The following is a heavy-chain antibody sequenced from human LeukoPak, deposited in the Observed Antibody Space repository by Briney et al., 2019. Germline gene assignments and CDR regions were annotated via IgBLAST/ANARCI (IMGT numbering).Heavy chain of an antibody. CDR1: GHTFTSYG. D-gene: IGHD3-22*01. V-gene: IGHV1-18*01. Sequence: ASVKVSCKASGHTFTSYGISWVRQAPGQGLEWMGWISAYNGNTNYAQKLQGRVTMTTDTSTSTAYMELRSLRSDDTAVYYCARVLAYYDSSGYSFDYWGQGTLVTVSS. CDR3: ARVLAYYDSSGYSFDY. CDR2: ISAYNGNT. J-gene: IGHJ4*02.